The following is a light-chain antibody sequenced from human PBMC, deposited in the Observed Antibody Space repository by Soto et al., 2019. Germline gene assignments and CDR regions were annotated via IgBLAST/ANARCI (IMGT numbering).Light chain of an antibody. V-gene: IGKV3-11*01. CDR1: QSVSTY. J-gene: IGKJ3*01. CDR3: QQRSDWPVT. Sequence: DIVLTQSPATLSLSPGEGVTLSCRASQSVSTYLAWYQQKPGQAPRLLIYDASKRATGIPPRFSGRGSGTDFTLTISSLEPEDFAVYYCQQRSDWPVTFGPGTKVDFK. CDR2: DAS.